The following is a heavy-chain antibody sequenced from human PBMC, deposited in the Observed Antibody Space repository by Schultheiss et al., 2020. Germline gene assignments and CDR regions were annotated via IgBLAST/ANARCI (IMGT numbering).Heavy chain of an antibody. D-gene: IGHD3-9*01. Sequence: SETLSLTCTVSGGSISSYYWDWIRQPPGKGLEWIGYIYYSGSTNYNPSLKSRVTISVDTSKNQFSLKLSSVTAADTAVYYCARDRRLYYDILTGSMDYYYYGMDVWDQGTTVTVSS. CDR3: ARDRRLYYDILTGSMDYYYYGMDV. CDR2: IYYSGST. V-gene: IGHV4-59*01. CDR1: GGSISSYY. J-gene: IGHJ6*02.